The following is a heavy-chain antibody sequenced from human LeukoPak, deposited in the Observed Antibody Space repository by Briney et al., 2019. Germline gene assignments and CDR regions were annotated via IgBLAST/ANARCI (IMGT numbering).Heavy chain of an antibody. D-gene: IGHD2-2*03. Sequence: PSETLSLTCAVYGGSFSGYYWSWIRQPPGKGLEWIGEINHSRSTNYNPSLKSRVTISVDKSKNQFSLKLSSVTAADTAVYYCARGRVDIVVVPAAMSRYFDYWGQRTLVTVSS. J-gene: IGHJ4*02. V-gene: IGHV4-34*01. CDR3: ARGRVDIVVVPAAMSRYFDY. CDR1: GGSFSGYY. CDR2: INHSRST.